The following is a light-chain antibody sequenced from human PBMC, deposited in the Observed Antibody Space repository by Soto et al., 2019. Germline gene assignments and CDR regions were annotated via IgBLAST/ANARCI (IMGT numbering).Light chain of an antibody. V-gene: IGKV3-20*01. Sequence: EIVLTQSPGTLYLSPGERATLSCRASQSVSSSYLAWYQQKPGQAPRLLIYGASSRATGIPDRFSGSGSGTDFTLTISRLEPEDFAVYYCQQYGSSPRIFTFGPGTKVDIK. J-gene: IGKJ3*01. CDR3: QQYGSSPRIFT. CDR2: GAS. CDR1: QSVSSSY.